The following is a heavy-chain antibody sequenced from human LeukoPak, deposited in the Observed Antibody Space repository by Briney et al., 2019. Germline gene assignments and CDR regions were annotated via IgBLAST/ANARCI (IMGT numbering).Heavy chain of an antibody. CDR3: AKGTLTFGGVIVQPFDY. D-gene: IGHD3-16*02. V-gene: IGHV4-59*01. CDR1: GGSISSYY. Sequence: SETLSLTCTVSGGSISSYYWSWIRQPPGKGLEWIGYIYYSGSTNYNPSLKSRVTISVDTSKNQFSLKLSSVTAADTAVYYCAKGTLTFGGVIVQPFDYWGQGTLVTVSS. CDR2: IYYSGST. J-gene: IGHJ4*02.